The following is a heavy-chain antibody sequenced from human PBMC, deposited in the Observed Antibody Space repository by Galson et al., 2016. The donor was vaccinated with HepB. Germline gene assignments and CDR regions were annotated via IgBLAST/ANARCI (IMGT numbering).Heavy chain of an antibody. CDR1: GGSISSGAFY. J-gene: IGHJ4*02. V-gene: IGHV4-30-4*01. CDR2: IFSSGNT. CDR3: ARAPGDCGASSSCHSFDS. D-gene: IGHD2-2*02. Sequence: TLSLTCSVSGGSISSGAFYWSWIRQSPEKGLEWIGYIFSSGNTYYNPSLKSRLSISRDTSRDRFSLKLTSVTAADTAVYYFARAPGDCGASSSCHSFDSWGQGAPVTVSS.